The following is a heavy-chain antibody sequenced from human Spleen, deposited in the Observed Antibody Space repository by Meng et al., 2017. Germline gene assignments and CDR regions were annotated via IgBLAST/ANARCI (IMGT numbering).Heavy chain of an antibody. J-gene: IGHJ4*02. CDR3: AKVARYYSNYYLDY. CDR2: IKEDGSEK. Sequence: GESLKISCAASRFTFSRYWMSWVRQAPGKGLKWVANIKEDGSEKNYVDSVKGRFTISRDNSKNTLHLQMNSVRAEDTAIYYCAKVARYYSNYYLDYWGQGTLVTVSS. V-gene: IGHV3-7*03. D-gene: IGHD4-11*01. CDR1: RFTFSRYW.